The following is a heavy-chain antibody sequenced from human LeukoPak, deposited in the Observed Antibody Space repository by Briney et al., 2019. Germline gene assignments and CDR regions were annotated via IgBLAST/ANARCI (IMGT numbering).Heavy chain of an antibody. D-gene: IGHD5-12*01. CDR3: AKVPDSGYDTAPFDY. V-gene: IGHV3-23*01. CDR1: GFTFSSYA. CDR2: ISGSGGST. Sequence: GGSLRLSCAASGFTFSSYAMSRVREAPGKGLEWGSAISGSGGSTYYADSVKGRFTISRDNSKNTLYLQMNSLRAEDTAVYYCAKVPDSGYDTAPFDYWGQGTLVTVSS. J-gene: IGHJ4*02.